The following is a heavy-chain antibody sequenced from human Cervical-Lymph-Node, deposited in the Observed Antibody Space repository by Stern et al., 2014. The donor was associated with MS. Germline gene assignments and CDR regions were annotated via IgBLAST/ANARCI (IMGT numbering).Heavy chain of an antibody. J-gene: IGHJ6*02. CDR1: RFSISDYA. V-gene: IGHV3-30-3*01. Sequence: VQLLESGGDVVQPGRSLRLSCAASRFSISDYAMHWVRPAPGKGLEWVATISYDGSSKRYADSVKGRFTISRDNLKNTVHVQMNSLRAEDTAVYYCTREDCSGGSCRGMDVWGQGTTVTVSS. D-gene: IGHD2-15*01. CDR3: TREDCSGGSCRGMDV. CDR2: ISYDGSSK.